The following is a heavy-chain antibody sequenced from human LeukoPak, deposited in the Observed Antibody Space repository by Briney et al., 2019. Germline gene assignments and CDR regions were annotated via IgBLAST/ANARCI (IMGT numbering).Heavy chain of an antibody. D-gene: IGHD2-15*01. CDR2: ISGSGVNT. CDR1: GFTFTDFG. J-gene: IGHJ4*02. Sequence: GGSLRLSCVASGFTFTDFGMAWVRQVPGKGLEWVSGISGSGVNTDYADSVKGRFTISRDNSKNTLYLQMNSLRAEDTAVYYCAKLGYYYWGQGTLVTVSS. V-gene: IGHV3-23*01. CDR3: AKLGYYY.